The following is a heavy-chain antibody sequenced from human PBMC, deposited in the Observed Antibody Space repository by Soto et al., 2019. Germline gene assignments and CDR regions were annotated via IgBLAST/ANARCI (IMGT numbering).Heavy chain of an antibody. CDR2: INPSGCST. D-gene: IGHD1-26*01. V-gene: IGHV1-46*02. J-gene: IGHJ4*02. CDR1: GYTXNSYY. CDR3: ARVRSGSYDY. Sequence: SXKVSYKASGYTXNSYYMHLVRQAPGQGLEWMGIINPSGCSTSYAQKFQGRVTMTSDTSTSTVYMELSSLRSEDTAVYYCARVRSGSYDYWGQGTLVTVSS.